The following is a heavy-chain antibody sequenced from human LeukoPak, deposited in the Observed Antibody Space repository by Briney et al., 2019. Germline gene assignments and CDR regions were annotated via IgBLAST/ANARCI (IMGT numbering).Heavy chain of an antibody. Sequence: SGGSLRLSCAASGFTFSSYSMNWVRQAPGKGLEWVSYISSSATTIYYADSVKGRFTISRDNAKNSLYLQMNSLTPEDTAVYYCTSPRIVGARGYWGQGTLVTVSS. CDR2: ISSSATTI. CDR3: TSPRIVGARGY. V-gene: IGHV3-48*04. J-gene: IGHJ4*02. CDR1: GFTFSSYS. D-gene: IGHD1-26*01.